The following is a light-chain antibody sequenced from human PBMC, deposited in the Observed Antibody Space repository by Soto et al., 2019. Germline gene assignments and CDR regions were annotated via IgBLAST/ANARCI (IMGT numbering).Light chain of an antibody. CDR2: EVY. V-gene: IGLV2-8*01. J-gene: IGLJ1*01. CDR1: SSDVGRYNL. CDR3: SSFAGSNIL. Sequence: QSVLTQPPSASGSPGQSVTISCTGTSSDVGRYNLVSWSQQHPGKAPKLLIHEVYKRPSGVPDRFSGSKSGNTASLTVSGLQGEDEADYYCSSFAGSNILFGTGTKVTVL.